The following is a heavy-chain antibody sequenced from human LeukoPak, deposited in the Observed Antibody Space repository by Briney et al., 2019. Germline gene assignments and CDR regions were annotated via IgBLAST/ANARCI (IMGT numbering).Heavy chain of an antibody. CDR3: ARVDQTMVRGVNAFDI. V-gene: IGHV4-39*01. J-gene: IGHJ3*02. Sequence: PSETLSLTCTVSGGSISSSSYYWGWIRQPPGKGLEWIGSIYYSGSTYYNPSLKSRVTISVDTSKNQFSLKLSSVTAADTAVYYCARVDQTMVRGVNAFDIWGQGTMVTVSS. CDR2: IYYSGST. CDR1: GGSISSSSYY. D-gene: IGHD3-10*01.